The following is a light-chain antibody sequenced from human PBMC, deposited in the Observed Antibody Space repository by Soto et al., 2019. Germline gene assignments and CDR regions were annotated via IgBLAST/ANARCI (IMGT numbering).Light chain of an antibody. CDR2: DAS. CDR1: QSVRSW. Sequence: DIQMTQSPSTLSASVGDRVTITCRASQSVRSWLAWYQQKPGTAPKLLIFDASRLESGVPSRFSGSGSGTDFTLTISRLEPEDFAVYHCHQYGGSPPTFGQGTKVDIK. CDR3: HQYGGSPPT. V-gene: IGKV1-5*01. J-gene: IGKJ1*01.